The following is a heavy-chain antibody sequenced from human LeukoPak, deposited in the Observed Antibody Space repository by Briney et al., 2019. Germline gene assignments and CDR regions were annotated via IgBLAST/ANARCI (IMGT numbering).Heavy chain of an antibody. CDR3: ARETQEYYDFSDAFDI. CDR1: GYTFTSYA. D-gene: IGHD3-3*01. CDR2: INTNTGNP. V-gene: IGHV7-4-1*02. J-gene: IGHJ3*02. Sequence: GASVKVSCKASGYTFTSYAMNWVRQAPGQGLEWMGWINTNTGNPTYAQGFTGRFVFSLDTSVSTAYLQISSLKAEDTAVYYCARETQEYYDFSDAFDIWGQGTMVTVSS.